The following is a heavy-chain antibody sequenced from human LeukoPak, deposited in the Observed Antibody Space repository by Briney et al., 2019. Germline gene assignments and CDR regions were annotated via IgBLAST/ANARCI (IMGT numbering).Heavy chain of an antibody. D-gene: IGHD2-2*01. V-gene: IGHV1-18*01. CDR3: ARADPIVVVPAAMFDWFDP. CDR1: GYTFTSYG. Sequence: GASVKVSCKASGYTFTSYGISWVRQAPGQGLEWMGWISAYNGNTNYAQKLQGRVTMTTDTSTSTAYMELRSLRSDDTAVYYCARADPIVVVPAAMFDWFDPWGQGTLVSVSS. J-gene: IGHJ5*02. CDR2: ISAYNGNT.